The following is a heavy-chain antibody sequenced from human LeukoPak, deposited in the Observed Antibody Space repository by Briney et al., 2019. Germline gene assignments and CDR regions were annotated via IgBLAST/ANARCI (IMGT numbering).Heavy chain of an antibody. CDR2: IRYDGSNK. J-gene: IGHJ4*02. CDR3: ANGGGAYDVTDY. Sequence: PGGSLRLSCAASGFTFRSYGMHWVRQAPGKGLEWVAYIRYDGSNKFYTVSVKGRFTISRDNSKNTLYLQMNSLRSEDTGVYYCANGGGAYDVTDYWGQGTLVTVSS. D-gene: IGHD3-16*01. V-gene: IGHV3-30*02. CDR1: GFTFRSYG.